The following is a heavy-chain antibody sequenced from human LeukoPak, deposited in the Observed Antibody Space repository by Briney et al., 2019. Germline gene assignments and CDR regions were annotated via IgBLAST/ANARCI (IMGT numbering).Heavy chain of an antibody. V-gene: IGHV4-4*07. Sequence: SETLSLTCTVSGGSISSYYWSSIRQPAGKGLEWIGRIYTSGSTNYNPSLKSRVTISVDTSKNQFSLKLSSVTAADTAVYYCARSRGYYFPDAFDIWGQGTMVTVSS. J-gene: IGHJ3*02. CDR1: GGSISSYY. CDR3: ARSRGYYFPDAFDI. D-gene: IGHD3-22*01. CDR2: IYTSGST.